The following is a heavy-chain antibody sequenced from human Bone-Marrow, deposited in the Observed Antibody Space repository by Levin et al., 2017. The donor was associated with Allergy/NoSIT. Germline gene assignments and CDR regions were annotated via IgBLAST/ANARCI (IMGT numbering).Heavy chain of an antibody. D-gene: IGHD3-10*01. V-gene: IGHV4-59*01. CDR2: IFYSGST. Sequence: GSLRLSCTVSGGSISGYYWSLVRQPPGKGLEWVGHIFYSGSTNYNPSLKSRVTISINTSKNQFSLNLTSVTAADTAFYYCARSVAGEFDYWGQGTLVTVSS. CDR1: GGSISGYY. CDR3: ARSVAGEFDY. J-gene: IGHJ4*02.